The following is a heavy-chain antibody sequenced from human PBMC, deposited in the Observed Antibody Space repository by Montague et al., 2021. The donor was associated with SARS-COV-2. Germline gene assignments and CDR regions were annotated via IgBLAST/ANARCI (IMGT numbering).Heavy chain of an antibody. V-gene: IGHV4-39*01. Sequence: SETLSLTCAVYGGSFSDYHWSWIRQPPGQGLEWIGSIYYSGSTYYNPSLKSRVTISVDTSKNQFSLKLNSVTAADTAVYYCASYRRGYSYDLSFDYWAREPWSPSPQ. CDR2: IYYSGST. J-gene: IGHJ4*02. CDR1: GGSFSDYH. CDR3: ASYRRGYSYDLSFDY. D-gene: IGHD5-18*01.